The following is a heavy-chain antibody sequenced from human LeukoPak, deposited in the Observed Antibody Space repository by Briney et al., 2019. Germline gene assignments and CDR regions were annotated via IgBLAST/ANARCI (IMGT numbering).Heavy chain of an antibody. D-gene: IGHD6-19*01. Sequence: GGSLRLSCAASGFTFSSCAMNWVRQAPGKGLEWVSYISSSSSTVYYADSVKGRFTISRDNAKNSLYLQVNSLRAEDTAVYYCARPAAAVAGSSYYFDYWGQGTLVTVSS. CDR1: GFTFSSCA. V-gene: IGHV3-48*01. J-gene: IGHJ4*02. CDR2: ISSSSSTV. CDR3: ARPAAAVAGSSYYFDY.